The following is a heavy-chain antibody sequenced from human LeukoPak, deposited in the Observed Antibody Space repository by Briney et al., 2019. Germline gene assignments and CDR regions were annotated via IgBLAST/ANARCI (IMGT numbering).Heavy chain of an antibody. CDR1: GGSISSSSYY. CDR2: IYYSGST. V-gene: IGHV4-39*01. J-gene: IGHJ3*02. CDR3: ARGCITIFGVVINDAFDI. Sequence: PSETLSLTCTVSGGSISSSSYYWGWIRQPPGKGLEWIGSIYYSGSTYYNPSLKSRVTISVDTSKNQFSLKLSSVTAADTAVYYCARGCITIFGVVINDAFDIWGQGTMVTVSS. D-gene: IGHD3-3*01.